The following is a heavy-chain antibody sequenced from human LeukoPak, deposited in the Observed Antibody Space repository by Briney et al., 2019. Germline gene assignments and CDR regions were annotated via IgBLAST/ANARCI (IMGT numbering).Heavy chain of an antibody. V-gene: IGHV4-34*01. J-gene: IGHJ4*02. CDR1: GGSFSGYY. D-gene: IGHD5-24*01. CDR2: INHSGST. Sequence: SETLSLTCAVYGGSFSGYYWSWIRQPPGKGLGWIGEINHSGSTNYNPSLKSRVTISVDTSKNQFSLKLSSVTAADTTVYYCARVEMATITFDYWGQGTLVTVSS. CDR3: ARVEMATITFDY.